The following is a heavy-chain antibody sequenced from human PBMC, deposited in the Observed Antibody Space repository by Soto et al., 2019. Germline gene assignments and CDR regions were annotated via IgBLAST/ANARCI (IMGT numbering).Heavy chain of an antibody. CDR3: GRAFGIAAAGSYGMDV. CDR1: GYTFTSYG. Sequence: ASVKVSCKASGYTFTSYGISWVRQAPGQGLEWMGWISAYNGNTNYAQKLQGRVTMTTDTSTSTAYMELRSLRSDDTAVYYCGRAFGIAAAGSYGMDVWGQGTTVTVSS. V-gene: IGHV1-18*01. CDR2: ISAYNGNT. D-gene: IGHD6-13*01. J-gene: IGHJ6*02.